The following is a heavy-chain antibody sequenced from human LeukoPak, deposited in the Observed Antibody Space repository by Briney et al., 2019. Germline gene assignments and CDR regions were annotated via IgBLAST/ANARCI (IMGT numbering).Heavy chain of an antibody. CDR2: ISSSGSTI. CDR1: GFTFSDYY. CDR3: ARDRIAAHYYYYYYGMDV. Sequence: GGSLRLSCAASGFTFSDYYMSWIRQAPGKGLEWVSYISSSGSTIYYADSVKGRFTISRDNAKNSLYLQMNCLRAEDTAVYYCARDRIAAHYYYYYYGMDVWGQGTTVTVSS. D-gene: IGHD6-13*01. J-gene: IGHJ6*02. V-gene: IGHV3-11*01.